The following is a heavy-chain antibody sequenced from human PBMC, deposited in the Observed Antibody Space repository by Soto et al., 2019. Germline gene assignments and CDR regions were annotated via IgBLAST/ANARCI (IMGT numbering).Heavy chain of an antibody. V-gene: IGHV4-61*01. CDR1: GVPVSSGSYY. CDR3: ASAVRTPDHRYYGMDV. CDR2: IYYGGST. Sequence: QEQLQESGPGLLKPSETLSLTCSVSGVPVSSGSYYWSWIRQPPGKALEWIGYIYYGGSTNYNPSLKSRVTISADTSKNQFSLKLTSVSAADTAVYYCASAVRTPDHRYYGMDVWGQGTTVTVSS. J-gene: IGHJ6*02. D-gene: IGHD3-22*01.